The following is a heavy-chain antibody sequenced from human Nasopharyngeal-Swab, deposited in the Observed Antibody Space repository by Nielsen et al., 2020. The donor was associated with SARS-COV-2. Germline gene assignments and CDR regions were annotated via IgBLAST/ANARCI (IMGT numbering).Heavy chain of an antibody. D-gene: IGHD2-15*01. J-gene: IGHJ4*02. CDR3: ARDRFGGCSGGSCYYSSPDY. CDR2: IWYDGSNK. Sequence: GESLKISCAASGFTFSSYGMHWVRQAPGKGLEWVAVIWYDGSNKYYADSVKGRFTISRDNSKNTLYLQMNSLRAEDTAVYYCARDRFGGCSGGSCYYSSPDYWDQGTLVTVSS. V-gene: IGHV3-33*01. CDR1: GFTFSSYG.